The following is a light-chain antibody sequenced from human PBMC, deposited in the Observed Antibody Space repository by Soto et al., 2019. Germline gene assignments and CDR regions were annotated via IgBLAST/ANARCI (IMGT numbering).Light chain of an antibody. V-gene: IGLV2-14*01. CDR1: SSDVGGYNY. J-gene: IGLJ2*01. Sequence: QSALTQPASVSGSPGQSITISCTGTSSDVGGYNYVSWYQQHPGKAPKLMICDVSNRPSGVSHRFSGSKSGNTASLTISGLQPEDAADYYCSSYTSSSTLVVFGGGTKLTVL. CDR3: SSYTSSSTLVV. CDR2: DVS.